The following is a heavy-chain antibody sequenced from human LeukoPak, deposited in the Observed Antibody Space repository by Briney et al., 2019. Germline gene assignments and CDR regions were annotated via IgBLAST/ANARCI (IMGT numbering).Heavy chain of an antibody. CDR2: ISGSGGST. J-gene: IGHJ6*03. D-gene: IGHD6-13*01. CDR1: GFTFDSYA. Sequence: PGGSLRLSCAASGFTFDSYAMSWVRQAPGKGLEWVSAISGSGGSTYYADSVKGRFTISRDNSKNTLYLQMNSLRAEDTAVYYCAKEGSDSYSSPRRRYYYYMDVWGKGTTVTVSS. V-gene: IGHV3-23*01. CDR3: AKEGSDSYSSPRRRYYYYMDV.